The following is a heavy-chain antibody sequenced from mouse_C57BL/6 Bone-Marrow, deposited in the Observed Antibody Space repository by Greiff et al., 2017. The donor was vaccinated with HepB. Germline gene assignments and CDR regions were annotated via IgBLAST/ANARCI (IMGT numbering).Heavy chain of an antibody. J-gene: IGHJ1*03. V-gene: IGHV5-6*01. CDR3: AKHLYWYFDV. CDR2: ISSGGSYT. CDR1: GFTFSSYG. Sequence: EVMLVESGGDLVKPGGSLKLSCAASGFTFSSYGMSWVRQTPDKRLEWVATISSGGSYTDYPDSVKGRFTISRDNAKNTLYLQMSSLKSEDTAMYYCAKHLYWYFDVWGTGTTVTVSS.